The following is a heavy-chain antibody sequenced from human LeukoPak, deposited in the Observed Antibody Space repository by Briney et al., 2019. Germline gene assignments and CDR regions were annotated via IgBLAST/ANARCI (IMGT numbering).Heavy chain of an antibody. CDR1: GFTFSSYA. Sequence: GGSLRLSCAASGFTFSSYAMHWVRQAPGKGLEWVAVISYDGSNKYYADSVKGRFTISRENSKTTLYLQMNSLRAEDTAVYYCARDFDLPDTTPAYWGQGTLVTVSS. CDR3: ARDFDLPDTTPAY. D-gene: IGHD3-9*01. J-gene: IGHJ4*02. V-gene: IGHV3-30*04. CDR2: ISYDGSNK.